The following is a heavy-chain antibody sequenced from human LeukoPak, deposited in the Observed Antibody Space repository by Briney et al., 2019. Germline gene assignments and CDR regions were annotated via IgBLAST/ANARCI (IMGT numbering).Heavy chain of an antibody. V-gene: IGHV3-7*01. J-gene: IGHJ4*02. CDR1: RFTFSSYW. D-gene: IGHD4-17*01. Sequence: QTGGSLRLSCAASRFTFSSYWMSWVRQAPGKGLEWVANIKQDGSEKYYVDSVKGRFTISRDNAKNSLYLQMNSLRAEDTAVYYCATEGGYGEVEWDYWGQGTLVTVSS. CDR2: IKQDGSEK. CDR3: ATEGGYGEVEWDY.